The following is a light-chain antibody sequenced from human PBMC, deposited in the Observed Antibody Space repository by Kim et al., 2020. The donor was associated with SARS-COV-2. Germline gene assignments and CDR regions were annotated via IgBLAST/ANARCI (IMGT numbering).Light chain of an antibody. J-gene: IGKJ4*01. CDR3: QQYYNAPLT. Sequence: DIVMTQSPDSLTVSLGERATLNCKSSQSLLYRSTNKNYLAWYQQQPGQPPKLLIYWASTRESGVPDRFSGSGSRTDFTLTISSLQAEGVGVYYCQQYYNAPLTFGGGTKVDIK. CDR1: QSLLYRSTNKNY. CDR2: WAS. V-gene: IGKV4-1*01.